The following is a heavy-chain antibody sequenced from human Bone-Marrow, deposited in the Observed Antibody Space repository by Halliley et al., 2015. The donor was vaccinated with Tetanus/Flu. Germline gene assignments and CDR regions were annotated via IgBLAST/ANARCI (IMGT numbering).Heavy chain of an antibody. V-gene: IGHV3-7*03. J-gene: IGHJ4*02. CDR2: IKGDESDE. CDR3: ARGMNPEY. Sequence: APGTGLGWVASIKGDESDEYYVDSVSGRFSISRDNSHNSLYLHMDGLRVEDTAIYYCARGMNPEYWGQGTLVTVS.